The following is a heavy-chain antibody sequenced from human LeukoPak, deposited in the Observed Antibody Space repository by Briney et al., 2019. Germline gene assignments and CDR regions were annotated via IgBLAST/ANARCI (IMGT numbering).Heavy chain of an antibody. Sequence: GGSLRLSCAASGFTFDDYGMSWVRQAPGKGLEWVSGINWNGGSTGYADSVKGRFTISRDNAKNSLYLQMNSLRAEDTALYYCARYYYGSGSYDYYYMDVWGKGTTVTVSS. CDR3: ARYYYGSGSYDYYYMDV. CDR1: GFTFDDYG. CDR2: INWNGGST. V-gene: IGHV3-20*04. J-gene: IGHJ6*03. D-gene: IGHD3-10*01.